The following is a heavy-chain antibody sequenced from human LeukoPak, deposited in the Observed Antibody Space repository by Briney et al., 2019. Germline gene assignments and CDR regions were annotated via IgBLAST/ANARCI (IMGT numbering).Heavy chain of an antibody. CDR3: ARVGQLAFDY. J-gene: IGHJ4*02. V-gene: IGHV4-61*05. CDR1: GDSISGSSYY. Sequence: KPSETLSLTCSVSGDSISGSSYYWGWIRQPPGKGLEWIGRIYTSGSTNYNPSLKSRVTISVDTSKNQFSLKLSSVTAADTAVYYCARVGQLAFDYWGQGALVTVSS. CDR2: IYTSGST. D-gene: IGHD6-13*01.